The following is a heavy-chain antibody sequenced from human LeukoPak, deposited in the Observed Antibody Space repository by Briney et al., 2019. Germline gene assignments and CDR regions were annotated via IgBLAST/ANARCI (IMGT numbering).Heavy chain of an antibody. V-gene: IGHV3-74*01. CDR2: INTDGSSA. D-gene: IGHD3-10*01. Sequence: GGSLRLSCAASGGTFSTYDMNWVRQAPGQGLVWVSRINTDGSSANYADSVKGRFTISRDNAKNTLYLQMNSLRAEDTAVYYCTRGRAKIYGYFDYWGQGSLVTASS. CDR1: GGTFSTYD. CDR3: TRGRAKIYGYFDY. J-gene: IGHJ4*02.